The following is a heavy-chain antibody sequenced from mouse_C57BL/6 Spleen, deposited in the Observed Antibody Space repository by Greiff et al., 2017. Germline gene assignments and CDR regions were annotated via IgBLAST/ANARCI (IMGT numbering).Heavy chain of an antibody. D-gene: IGHD1-1*01. CDR3: AKSYYWSSLLYAIDY. CDR1: GYAFSSSW. V-gene: IGHV1-82*01. Sequence: QVQLQQSGPELVKPGASVKISCKASGYAFSSSWMNWVKQRPGKGLEWIGRIYPGDGDTNYNGKFKGKATLTADKASSTAYMQLSSLTSEDSAVYFGAKSYYWSSLLYAIDYWGQGTSVTVSS. CDR2: IYPGDGDT. J-gene: IGHJ4*01.